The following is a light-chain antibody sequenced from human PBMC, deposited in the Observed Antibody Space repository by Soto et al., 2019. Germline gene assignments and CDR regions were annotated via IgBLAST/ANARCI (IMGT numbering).Light chain of an antibody. CDR1: SSDVGGYNY. CDR3: NSYTSKSTGV. Sequence: HSALTQPASVSGSPGQSITISCTGTSSDVGGYNYVSWYQQQPGKAPKLIIYKVSTRPSGVSNRFSGSKSGNTASLTISGLQAEDEADYYCNSYTSKSTGVFGTGTKLTVL. V-gene: IGLV2-14*01. CDR2: KVS. J-gene: IGLJ1*01.